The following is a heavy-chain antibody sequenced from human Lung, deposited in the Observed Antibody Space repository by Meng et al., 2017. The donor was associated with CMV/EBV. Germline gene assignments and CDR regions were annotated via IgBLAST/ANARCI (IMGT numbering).Heavy chain of an antibody. D-gene: IGHD2-8*01. CDR2: ISSSGTYI. CDR1: GFTFGDYS. CDR3: ARGKLLYPTTTPFDY. J-gene: IGHJ4*02. Sequence: GGSLRLXCAASGFTFGDYSMMWVRQAPGKGLEWVSSISSSGTYIYYADSLKGRFAIFRDDAENSLYLQMFSLSTDDTAIYYCARGKLLYPTTTPFDYWGQGXMVTVSS. V-gene: IGHV3-21*01.